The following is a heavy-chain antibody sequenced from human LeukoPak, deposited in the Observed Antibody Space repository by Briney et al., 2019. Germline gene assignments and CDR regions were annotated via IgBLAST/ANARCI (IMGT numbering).Heavy chain of an antibody. V-gene: IGHV1-18*01. CDR2: ISAYNGNT. CDR3: ARAYDFWSGYYTSEYFDY. CDR1: GYTFTSYG. D-gene: IGHD3-3*01. Sequence: ASVKVSCKASGYTFTSYGISWVRQAPGQGLEWMGWISAYNGNTNYAQKLQGRVTMTTDTSTSTAYMELRSLRSDDTAVYYCARAYDFWSGYYTSEYFDYWGQGTLVTVSP. J-gene: IGHJ4*02.